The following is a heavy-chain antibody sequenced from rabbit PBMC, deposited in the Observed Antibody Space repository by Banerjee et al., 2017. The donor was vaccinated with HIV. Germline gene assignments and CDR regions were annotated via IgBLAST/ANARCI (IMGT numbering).Heavy chain of an antibody. CDR2: IDAGIGSTT. CDR1: GFSFSGGYY. V-gene: IGHV1S45*01. J-gene: IGHJ4*01. Sequence: QQQLVESGGGLVKPGGTLTLTCKASGFSFSGGYYMCWVRQAPGKGLEWIGCIDAGIGSTTYYASWAKGRFTISKTSSTTVTLQMTSLTAADTATYFCARDGGGDYGYAWNLWGPGTLVTVS. D-gene: IGHD6-1*01. CDR3: ARDGGGDYGYAWNL.